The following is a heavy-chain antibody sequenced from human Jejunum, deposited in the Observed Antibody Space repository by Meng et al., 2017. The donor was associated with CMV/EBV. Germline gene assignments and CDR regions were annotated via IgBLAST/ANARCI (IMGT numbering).Heavy chain of an antibody. Sequence: SGFTFNSYWMNWVRQAPGKGLEWVANIKQDGGETYYVDSVKGRFTISRDNAKNSLYLQMNSLRAEDTAVYYCASCSTNCLRPFDYWGQGTLVTVSS. CDR3: ASCSTNCLRPFDY. V-gene: IGHV3-7*01. CDR2: IKQDGGET. D-gene: IGHD2-2*01. J-gene: IGHJ4*02. CDR1: GFTFNSYW.